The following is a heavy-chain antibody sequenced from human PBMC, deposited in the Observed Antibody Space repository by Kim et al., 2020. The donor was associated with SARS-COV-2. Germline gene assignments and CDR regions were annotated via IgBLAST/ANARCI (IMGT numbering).Heavy chain of an antibody. Sequence: SETLSLTCTVSGGSISSSSYYWGWIRQPPGKGLEWIGSIYFSGSTYYNPSLKSRVTISVDTSKNQFTLKRSSVTAGVTAVYYCARQAREFPVRVNWFGPWGQGTRVTVSS. CDR3: ARQAREFPVRVNWFGP. J-gene: IGHJ5*02. CDR1: GGSISSSSYY. CDR2: IYFSGST. D-gene: IGHD3-10*01. V-gene: IGHV4-39*01.